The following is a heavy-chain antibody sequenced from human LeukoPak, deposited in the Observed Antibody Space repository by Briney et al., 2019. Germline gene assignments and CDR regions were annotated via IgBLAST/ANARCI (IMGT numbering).Heavy chain of an antibody. J-gene: IGHJ4*02. Sequence: PGGSLRLSCAASGFTFNSYSMYWVRQAPGKGLEWVAVISYDGSNKHYGGSVKGPFTISRDNSKNTLYLELSSLRAEGTAVFYCARGLQYYYDSSGCYFDYWGQGTLVTVSS. CDR3: ARGLQYYYDSSGCYFDY. CDR1: GFTFNSYS. V-gene: IGHV3-30-3*01. CDR2: ISYDGSNK. D-gene: IGHD3-22*01.